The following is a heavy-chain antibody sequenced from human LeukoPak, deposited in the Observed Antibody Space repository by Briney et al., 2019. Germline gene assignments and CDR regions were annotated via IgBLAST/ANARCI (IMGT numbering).Heavy chain of an antibody. V-gene: IGHV4-31*03. CDR2: IYYSGST. Sequence: PSQTLSLTCTISGGSISSGGYYWSWIRQHPGKGLEWIGYIYYSGSTYYNPSLKSRVTISVDTSKNQFSLKLSSVTAADTAVYYCAKDRIGISTPSAFDIWGQGTMVTVSS. J-gene: IGHJ3*02. CDR1: GGSISSGGYY. D-gene: IGHD3-16*02. CDR3: AKDRIGISTPSAFDI.